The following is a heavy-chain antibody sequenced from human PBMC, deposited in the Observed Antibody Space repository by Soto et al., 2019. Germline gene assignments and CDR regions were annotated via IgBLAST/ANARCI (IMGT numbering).Heavy chain of an antibody. CDR2: IYYSGST. D-gene: IGHD4-4*01. CDR3: AREVYDYSVNWFDP. J-gene: IGHJ5*02. CDR1: GGSISSYY. Sequence: SETLSLTCTVSGGSISSYYWSWIRQPPGKGLEWIGYIYYSGSTNYNPFLKSRVTISVDTSKNQFSLKLSSVTAADTAVYYCAREVYDYSVNWFDPWGQGTLVTVSS. V-gene: IGHV4-59*08.